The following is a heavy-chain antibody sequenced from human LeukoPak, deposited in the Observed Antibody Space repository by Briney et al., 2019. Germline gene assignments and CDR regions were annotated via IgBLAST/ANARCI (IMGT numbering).Heavy chain of an antibody. CDR1: GGSISTSNYY. V-gene: IGHV4-61*05. CDR3: ARGYYYDSSGYGYYYYYYYMDV. CDR2: IFYSGST. Sequence: PSETLSLTCTVSGGSISTSNYYWGWIRQPPGKGLEWIGNIFYSGSTNYNPSLKSRVTISVDTSKNQFSLKLSSVTAADTAVYYCARGYYYDSSGYGYYYYYYYMDVWGKGTTVTVSS. J-gene: IGHJ6*03. D-gene: IGHD3-22*01.